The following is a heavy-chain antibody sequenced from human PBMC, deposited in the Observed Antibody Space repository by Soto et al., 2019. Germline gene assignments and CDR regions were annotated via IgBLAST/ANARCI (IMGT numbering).Heavy chain of an antibody. Sequence: VASVKVSCKASGYTFTSYGISWVRQAPGQGLEWMGWISAYNGNTNYAQKLQGRVTMTTDTSTSTAYMELRSLRSDDTAVYYCARTGRRLVPYYYYGMDVWGQGTSVTVSS. CDR3: ARTGRRLVPYYYYGMDV. CDR2: ISAYNGNT. J-gene: IGHJ6*02. CDR1: GYTFTSYG. D-gene: IGHD6-19*01. V-gene: IGHV1-18*01.